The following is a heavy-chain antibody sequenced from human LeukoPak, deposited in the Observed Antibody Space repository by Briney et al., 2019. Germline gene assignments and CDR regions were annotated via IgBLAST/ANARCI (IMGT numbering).Heavy chain of an antibody. CDR3: ARRPASNYYDTSAAFDL. J-gene: IGHJ3*01. Sequence: SETLSLTCTVSGGSISSSSHYWGWIRQPPGKGLEWIGTIYYSGSTYYNPSLKSRVTISVDTSKNQFSMKLSSVTAADTAVYYCARRPASNYYDTSAAFDLWGQGTMVTVSS. CDR2: IYYSGST. D-gene: IGHD3-22*01. V-gene: IGHV4-39*01. CDR1: GGSISSSSHY.